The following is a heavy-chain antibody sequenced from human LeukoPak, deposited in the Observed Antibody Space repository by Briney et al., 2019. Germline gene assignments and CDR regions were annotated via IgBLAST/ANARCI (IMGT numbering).Heavy chain of an antibody. CDR2: IKQDGSEK. Sequence: GGSLRLSCAASGFTFSSYWMSWVRQAPGKGLEWVANIKQDGSEKNYVGSVKGRFTISRDNAKDSLYLQMNSLRAEDTAVYYCARAMVRGVFTYWGQGTLVTVSS. CDR3: ARAMVRGVFTY. D-gene: IGHD3-10*01. J-gene: IGHJ4*02. CDR1: GFTFSSYW. V-gene: IGHV3-7*01.